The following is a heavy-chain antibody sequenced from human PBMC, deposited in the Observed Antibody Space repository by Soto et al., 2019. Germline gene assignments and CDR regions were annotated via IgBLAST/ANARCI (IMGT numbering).Heavy chain of an antibody. CDR3: AHRLRVSVLASHKYWYFDL. Sequence: QITLKESGPTLVQPTQTLTLTCTFSGFSLSTSGVGVGWIRQPPGKALEWLVLIYWDDDTRYSPSLKSRLTITTEPSKNQVVLTMTNMDPVDTATYYCAHRLRVSVLASHKYWYFDLWGRGTLVTVSS. V-gene: IGHV2-5*02. CDR2: IYWDDDT. J-gene: IGHJ2*01. CDR1: GFSLSTSGVG.